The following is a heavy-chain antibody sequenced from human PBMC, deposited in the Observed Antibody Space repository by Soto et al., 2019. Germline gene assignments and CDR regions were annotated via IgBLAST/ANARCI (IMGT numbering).Heavy chain of an antibody. V-gene: IGHV1-18*04. D-gene: IGHD2-15*01. CDR1: GYPFSSYG. CDR2: TSAFYGNS. CDR3: ARLVVAGSRLDY. J-gene: IGHJ4*02. Sequence: ASVKVSCKASGYPFSSYGITWVRQAPGQGLEWMGWTSAFYGNSTYSEKFQGRVTMTIDTSTNTAYMDLRSLKSDDTAVYYCARLVVAGSRLDYWGMGTLVNVSS.